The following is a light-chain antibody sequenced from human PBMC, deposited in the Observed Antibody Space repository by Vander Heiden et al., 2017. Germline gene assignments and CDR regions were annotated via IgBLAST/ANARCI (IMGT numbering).Light chain of an antibody. CDR1: SSDVGGYNY. Sequence: QSALTQPASVSGSPGQPITISCTGTSSDVGGYNYVSWYQQHPGKATKLMIYEVSNRPSGVSNRFSGSKSGNTASLTISGLQAEDEADYYCSSYTSSYVFGTGTKVTGL. CDR2: EVS. J-gene: IGLJ1*01. CDR3: SSYTSSYV. V-gene: IGLV2-14*01.